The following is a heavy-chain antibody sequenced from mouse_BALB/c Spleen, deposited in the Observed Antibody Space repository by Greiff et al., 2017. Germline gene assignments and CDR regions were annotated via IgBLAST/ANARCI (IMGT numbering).Heavy chain of an antibody. Sequence: DVKLVESGPGLVKPSQSLSLTCTVTGYSITSDYAWNWIRQFPGNKLEWMGYISYSGSTSYNPSLKSRISITRDTSKNQFFLQLNSVTTEDTATYYCARAGQLGLLAYWGQGTLVTVSA. CDR2: ISYSGST. CDR3: ARAGQLGLLAY. J-gene: IGHJ3*01. D-gene: IGHD3-1*01. CDR1: GYSITSDYA. V-gene: IGHV3-2*02.